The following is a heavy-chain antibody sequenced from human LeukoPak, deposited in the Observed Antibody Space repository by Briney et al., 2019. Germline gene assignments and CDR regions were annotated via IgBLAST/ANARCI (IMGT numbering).Heavy chain of an antibody. Sequence: PGGSLRLSCTASGFTFSSYAMSWVRQAPGKGLEWVSAISGSGGSTYYADSVKGRFTISRDNSKNTLYLQMNSLRAEDTAVYYCAKVGHGYSYGTDAFDIWGQGTMVTVSS. CDR3: AKVGHGYSYGTDAFDI. V-gene: IGHV3-23*01. CDR1: GFTFSSYA. D-gene: IGHD5-18*01. CDR2: ISGSGGST. J-gene: IGHJ3*02.